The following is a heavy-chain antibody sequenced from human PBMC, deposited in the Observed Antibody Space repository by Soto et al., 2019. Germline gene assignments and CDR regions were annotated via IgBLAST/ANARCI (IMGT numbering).Heavy chain of an antibody. Sequence: GASVKVSCKASGYSFTSYYMYWVRQAPGQGLEWVGVINPSVGSTNYAQKFQGRVTMTRDTSTSTVYMELSSLRSEDTAMYYCARDQADYTHWFDAWGQGTLVTVSS. V-gene: IGHV1-46*01. CDR1: GYSFTSYY. CDR2: INPSVGST. D-gene: IGHD2-2*02. J-gene: IGHJ5*02. CDR3: ARDQADYTHWFDA.